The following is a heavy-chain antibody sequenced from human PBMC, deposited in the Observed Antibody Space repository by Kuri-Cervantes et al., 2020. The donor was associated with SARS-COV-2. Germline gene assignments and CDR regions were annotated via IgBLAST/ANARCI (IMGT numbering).Heavy chain of an antibody. V-gene: IGHV1-69*01. J-gene: IGHJ4*02. D-gene: IGHD1-26*01. CDR2: IIPIFGTA. CDR3: ARGGSYYYFDY. Sequence: GGSLRLSCAASGFTFSSYAISWVRKAPGQGLEWMGGIIPIFGTANYAQKFQGRVTITADESPSTAYMELSSLRSEDTAVYYCARGGSYYYFDYWGQGTLVTVSS. CDR1: GFTFSSYA.